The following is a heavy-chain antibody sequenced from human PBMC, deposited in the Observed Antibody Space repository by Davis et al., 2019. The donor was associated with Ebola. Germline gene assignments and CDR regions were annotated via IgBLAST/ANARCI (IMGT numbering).Heavy chain of an antibody. CDR3: ARYYGSGSPRRYYYGMDV. V-gene: IGHV1-69*13. J-gene: IGHJ6*02. Sequence: AASVKVSCKASGYTFTSYAISWVRQAPGQGLEWMGGIIPIFGTANYAQKFQGRVTITADESTSTAYMELSSLRSEDTAVYYCARYYGSGSPRRYYYGMDVWGQGTTVTVSS. CDR2: IIPIFGTA. D-gene: IGHD3-10*01. CDR1: GYTFTSYA.